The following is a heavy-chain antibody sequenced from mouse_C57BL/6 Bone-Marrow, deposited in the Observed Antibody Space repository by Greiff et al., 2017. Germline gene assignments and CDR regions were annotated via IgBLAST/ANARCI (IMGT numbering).Heavy chain of an antibody. J-gene: IGHJ1*03. D-gene: IGHD2-4*01. CDR1: GYTFTSYW. CDR3: AREIYYDYDGPYWYFDV. Sequence: VKLQESGAELVMPGASVKLSCKASGYTFTSYWMHWVKQRPGQGLEWIGEIDPSDSYTNYNQKFKGKSTLTVDKSSSTAYMQLSSLTSEDSAVYYCAREIYYDYDGPYWYFDVWGTGTTVTVSS. V-gene: IGHV1-69*01. CDR2: IDPSDSYT.